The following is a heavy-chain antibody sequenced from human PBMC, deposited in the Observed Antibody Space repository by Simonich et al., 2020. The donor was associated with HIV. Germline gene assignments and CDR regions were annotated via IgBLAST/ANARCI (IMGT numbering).Heavy chain of an antibody. D-gene: IGHD6-13*01. CDR3: ARHRATRDSSSWYGHYYYYGMDV. CDR2: IKHSGST. CDR1: GGSFSGYY. J-gene: IGHJ6*02. Sequence: QVQLQQWGAGLLKPSETLSLTFAVYGGSFSGYYWSWIRQPPGKGLEWVGEIKHSGSTNKNPAPKRRDTITGDTSKNQFSLKLSAVNAADTAVYYCARHRATRDSSSWYGHYYYYGMDVWGQGTTVTVSS. V-gene: IGHV4-34*04.